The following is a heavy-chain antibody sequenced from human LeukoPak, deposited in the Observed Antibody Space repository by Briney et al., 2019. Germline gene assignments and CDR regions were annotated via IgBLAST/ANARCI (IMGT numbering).Heavy chain of an antibody. D-gene: IGHD1-20*01. Sequence: SETLSLTCTVSGGSISSGSYYWSWIRQPAGKGLEWIGRIYTSGSTNYNPSLKSRVTISVDTSKNQCSLKLSSVTAANTAVYYCARSSITGTPHDYWGQGTLVTVSS. CDR3: ARSSITGTPHDY. J-gene: IGHJ4*02. V-gene: IGHV4-61*02. CDR2: IYTSGST. CDR1: GGSISSGSYY.